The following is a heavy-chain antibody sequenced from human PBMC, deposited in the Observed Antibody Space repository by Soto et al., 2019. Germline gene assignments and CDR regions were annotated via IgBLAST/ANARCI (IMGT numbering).Heavy chain of an antibody. J-gene: IGHJ4*02. V-gene: IGHV3-21*01. CDR2: ISSSSSYI. Sequence: EVQLVESGGGLVKPGGSLRLSCAASGFTFSSYSMNWVRQAPGKGLEWVSSISSSSSYIYYADSVKGRFTISRDNAKNSLYLQVNSLRAEDTAVYYCARDSDSSGWYPLDYWGQGTLVTVSS. CDR3: ARDSDSSGWYPLDY. CDR1: GFTFSSYS. D-gene: IGHD6-19*01.